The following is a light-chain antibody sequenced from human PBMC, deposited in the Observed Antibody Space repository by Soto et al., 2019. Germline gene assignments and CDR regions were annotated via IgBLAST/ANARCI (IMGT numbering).Light chain of an antibody. CDR1: QRVSSN. Sequence: EIVMTQSPATLSVSPGERITLSCRASQRVSSNLAWYPQKPGQVPRVLIYGTSTRATGIPARFSGSGSGTEFTLTISSLQSEDSAVYYCLQYSNWPRTFGQGTKVEIK. V-gene: IGKV3-15*01. J-gene: IGKJ1*01. CDR3: LQYSNWPRT. CDR2: GTS.